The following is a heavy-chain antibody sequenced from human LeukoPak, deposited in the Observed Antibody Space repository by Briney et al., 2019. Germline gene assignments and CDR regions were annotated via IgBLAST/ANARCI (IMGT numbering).Heavy chain of an antibody. Sequence: ASVKVSCKASGCTFTSYGISWVRQAPGQGLEWMGWISAYNGNTNYAQKLQGRVTMTTDTSTSTAHMELRSLRYDDTAVYYCARDGRFAAYEPDYWGQGTLVTVSS. CDR2: ISAYNGNT. D-gene: IGHD1-26*01. CDR1: GCTFTSYG. J-gene: IGHJ4*02. V-gene: IGHV1-18*01. CDR3: ARDGRFAAYEPDY.